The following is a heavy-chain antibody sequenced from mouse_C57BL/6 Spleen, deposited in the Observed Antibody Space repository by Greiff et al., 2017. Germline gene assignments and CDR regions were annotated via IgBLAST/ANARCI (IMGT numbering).Heavy chain of an antibody. D-gene: IGHD1-1*01. CDR3: ARRGSPMDY. J-gene: IGHJ4*01. V-gene: IGHV1-69*01. CDR1: GYTFTSYW. CDR2: IDPSDSYT. Sequence: VQLQQPGAELVMPGASVKLSCKASGYTFTSYWMHWVKQRPGQGLEWIGEIDPSDSYTNYNQKFKGKSTLTVDKSSSTAYMQLSSLTSEDSAVYYCARRGSPMDYWGQGTSVTVSS.